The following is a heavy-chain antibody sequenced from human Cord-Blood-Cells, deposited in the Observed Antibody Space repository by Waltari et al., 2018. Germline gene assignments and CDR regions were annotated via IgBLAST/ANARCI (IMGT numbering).Heavy chain of an antibody. V-gene: IGHV1-69*01. Sequence: QVQLVQSGAEVKKPGSSVTVSCKASGGTFSSYAISWVRQAPGHGLEWMGGIIPIFGTANYAQKFQGRVTITADESTSTAYMERSSLRAEDTAVYYGARAGEAAGFWSGYNWFDPWGQGTLVTVSS. D-gene: IGHD3-3*01. CDR2: IIPIFGTA. CDR3: ARAGEAAGFWSGYNWFDP. J-gene: IGHJ5*02. CDR1: GGTFSSYA.